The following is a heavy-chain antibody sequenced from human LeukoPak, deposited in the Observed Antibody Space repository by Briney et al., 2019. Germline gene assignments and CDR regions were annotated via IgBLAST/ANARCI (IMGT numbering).Heavy chain of an antibody. CDR2: IYPADSDT. Sequence: GESLKISCKGSGYSFTSYWIGWVRQMPGKGLEWMGIIYPADSDTRYSPSFQGQVTISADKSISTAYLQWSSLKASDTALYYCARSMYTYYYDSSGDYYMDVWGKGTTVTVSS. CDR1: GYSFTSYW. J-gene: IGHJ6*03. D-gene: IGHD3-22*01. V-gene: IGHV5-51*03. CDR3: ARSMYTYYYDSSGDYYMDV.